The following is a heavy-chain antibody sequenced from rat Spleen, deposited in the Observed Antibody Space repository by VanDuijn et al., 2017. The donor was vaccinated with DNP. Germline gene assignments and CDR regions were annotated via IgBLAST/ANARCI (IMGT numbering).Heavy chain of an antibody. J-gene: IGHJ2*01. Sequence: QVQLKESGPGLVQPSQTLSLTCTVSGFSVTGYHVHWVRQPPGKGLEWMGVMLSDGDTSFNSILRPRLSISRDTSKRQILLKMISLQTGDTATYHCGRDPYNSGFDYWDPGVMVTVSS. D-gene: IGHD4-3*01. CDR1: GFSVTGYH. CDR2: MLSDGDT. CDR3: GRDPYNSGFDY. V-gene: IGHV2-32*01.